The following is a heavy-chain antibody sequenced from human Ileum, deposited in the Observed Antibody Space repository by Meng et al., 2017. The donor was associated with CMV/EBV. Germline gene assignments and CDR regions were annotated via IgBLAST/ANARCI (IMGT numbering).Heavy chain of an antibody. J-gene: IGHJ4*02. D-gene: IGHD1-26*01. CDR1: GGSISSSSYY. V-gene: IGHV4-39*01. Sequence: SGGSISSSSYYWGWIRQPPGKGLEWIGSIYYSGSTYYNPSLKSRVTISVDTSKNQFSLKLSSVTAADTAVYYCASPKVGATNGFDYWGQGTLVTVSS. CDR3: ASPKVGATNGFDY. CDR2: IYYSGST.